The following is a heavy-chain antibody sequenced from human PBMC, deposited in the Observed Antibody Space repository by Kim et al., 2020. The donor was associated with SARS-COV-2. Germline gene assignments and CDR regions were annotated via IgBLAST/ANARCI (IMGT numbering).Heavy chain of an antibody. CDR2: TNWNGINV. CDR3: AKEIYCTSTNCYGADAFVR. V-gene: IGHV3-9*01. Sequence: GGSLRLSCAASGFTFGDYAMHWVRQVPGKGLEWVAGTNWNGINVGYADSVMDRFTISRDNARNSLFLRMNSLRPEDTALYYCAKEIYCTSTNCYGADAFVRWGPGTMVTVSS. J-gene: IGHJ3*01. D-gene: IGHD2-2*01. CDR1: GFTFGDYA.